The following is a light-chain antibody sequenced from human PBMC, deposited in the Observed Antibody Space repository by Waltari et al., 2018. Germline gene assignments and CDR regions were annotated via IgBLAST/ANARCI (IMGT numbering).Light chain of an antibody. CDR2: DAS. V-gene: IGKV3-20*01. CDR3: QQCAISPLT. Sequence: EIVLTQSPGTLSLSPGERATLPCRARQTVSKNYLAWYQQKPGQAPRLLIDDASNRDTGIPDRFSGSGSGTDFTLTISRLEPEDFAVYYCQQCAISPLTFGGGTKVEI. CDR1: QTVSKNY. J-gene: IGKJ4*01.